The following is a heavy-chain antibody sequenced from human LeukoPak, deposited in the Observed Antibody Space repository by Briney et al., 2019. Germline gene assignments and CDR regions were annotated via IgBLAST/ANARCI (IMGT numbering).Heavy chain of an antibody. J-gene: IGHJ4*02. D-gene: IGHD3-10*01. CDR3: ARAETEYYYGSGSYKY. CDR2: ISSSSSYI. CDR1: GFTFSSYS. Sequence: SGGSLRLSCAASGFTFSSYSMNWVRQAAGKGLEWVSSISSSSSYIYYADSVKGRFTISRDNAKNSLYLQMNSLRAEDTAVYYCARAETEYYYGSGSYKYWGQGTLVTVSS. V-gene: IGHV3-21*01.